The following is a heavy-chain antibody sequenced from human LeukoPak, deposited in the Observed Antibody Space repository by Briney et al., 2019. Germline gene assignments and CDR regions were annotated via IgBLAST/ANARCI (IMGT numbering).Heavy chain of an antibody. D-gene: IGHD2-2*02. Sequence: GASVKVSCKASGYTFTGYYMHWVRQAPGQGLEWMGWINPNSGGTNYVQKFQGRVTMTRGTSISTAYMELNRLRYDDTAVYYCARGCSTASCYSAFDIWGQGTMVTVSS. CDR1: GYTFTGYY. CDR2: INPNSGGT. J-gene: IGHJ3*02. V-gene: IGHV1-2*02. CDR3: ARGCSTASCYSAFDI.